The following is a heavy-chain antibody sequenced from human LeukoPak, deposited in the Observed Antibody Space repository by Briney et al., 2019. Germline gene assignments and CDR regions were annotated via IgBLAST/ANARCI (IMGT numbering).Heavy chain of an antibody. CDR1: GFTFSSYG. CDR3: ARAESGMDV. V-gene: IGHV3-33*01. J-gene: IGHJ6*02. CDR2: IWYDGSNK. Sequence: GGSLRLSCAASGFTFSSYGMPWVRQAPGEGLEWVAVIWYDGSNKYYADSVKGRFTISRDNSKNTLYLQMNSLRAEDTAVYYCARAESGMDVWGQGTTVTVSS.